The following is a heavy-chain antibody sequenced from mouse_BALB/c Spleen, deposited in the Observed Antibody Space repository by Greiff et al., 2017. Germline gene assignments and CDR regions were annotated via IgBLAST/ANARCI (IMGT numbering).Heavy chain of an antibody. D-gene: IGHD1-1*01. CDR1: GFTFSSYA. CDR2: ISSGGSYT. V-gene: IGHV5-9-4*01. Sequence: EVNVVESGGGLVKPGGSLKLSCAASGFTFSSYAMSWVRQSPEKRLEWVAEISSGGSYTYYPDTVTGRFTISRDNAKNTLYLEMSSLRSEDTAMYYCARNNYYGSYAMDYWGQGTSVTVSS. CDR3: ARNNYYGSYAMDY. J-gene: IGHJ4*01.